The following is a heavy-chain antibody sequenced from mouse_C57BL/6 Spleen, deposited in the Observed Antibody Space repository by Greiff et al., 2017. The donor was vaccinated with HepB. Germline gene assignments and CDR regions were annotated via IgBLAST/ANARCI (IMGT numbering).Heavy chain of an antibody. CDR2: IDPEDGDT. V-gene: IGHV14-2*01. CDR3: ARWDRDGGWFDY. CDR1: GFTITDYY. Sequence: EVQLQQSGAELVKPGASVKLSCTASGFTITDYYMHWVKQRTEQGLEWIGRIDPEDGDTKYAQKFQGKATMTADTSSNTAYLQLSSLTSEDTAVYYCARWDRDGGWFDYWGEGTPVTVSA. D-gene: IGHD2-14*01. J-gene: IGHJ3*01.